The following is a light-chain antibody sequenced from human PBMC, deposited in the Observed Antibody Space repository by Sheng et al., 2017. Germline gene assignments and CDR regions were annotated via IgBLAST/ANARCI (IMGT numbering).Light chain of an antibody. Sequence: EIVLTQSPGTLSLSPGERATLSCRASQSVSSSYLAWYQQKPGQAPRLLIYGASSRATGIPDRFSGSGSGTDFTLTISRLEPEDFAVYYCQQYGSSPPLTFGGGTKVEDQT. CDR1: QSVSSSY. CDR2: GAS. J-gene: IGKJ4*01. V-gene: IGKV3-20*01. CDR3: QQYGSSPPLT.